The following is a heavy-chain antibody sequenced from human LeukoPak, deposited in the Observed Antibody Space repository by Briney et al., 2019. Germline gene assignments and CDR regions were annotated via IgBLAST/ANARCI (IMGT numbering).Heavy chain of an antibody. CDR2: INSDGSST. Sequence: HPGGSLRLSCAASGFIFSSYWMHWVRQAPGKGLVWVSRINSDGSSTSYADSVKGRFTISRDNAKNTLYLQMNSLRAGDTAVYYCARGYCSGGTCYGGPDYWGQGTLVTVSS. CDR3: ARGYCSGGTCYGGPDY. D-gene: IGHD2-15*01. J-gene: IGHJ4*02. V-gene: IGHV3-74*01. CDR1: GFIFSSYW.